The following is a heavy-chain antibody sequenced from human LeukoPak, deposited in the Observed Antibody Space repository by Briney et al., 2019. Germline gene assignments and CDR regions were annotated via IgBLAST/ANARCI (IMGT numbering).Heavy chain of an antibody. J-gene: IGHJ3*02. CDR1: GFTFNNYI. V-gene: IGHV3-21*01. CDR2: ISSSSDYI. CDR3: ARGGSYLSAFDI. Sequence: GGSLRLSCAASGFTFNNYIMNWVRQAPGKGLEWVSSISSSSDYIYYADSVKGRFTISRDNAKNSLYLQMNSLRAEDMAVYYCARGGSYLSAFDIWGQGTMVTVSS. D-gene: IGHD1-26*01.